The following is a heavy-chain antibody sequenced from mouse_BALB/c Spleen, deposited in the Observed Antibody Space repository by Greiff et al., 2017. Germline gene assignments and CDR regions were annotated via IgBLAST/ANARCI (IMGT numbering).Heavy chain of an antibody. CDR3: ASTMITGGFAY. D-gene: IGHD2-4*01. CDR1: GYTFTSYW. V-gene: IGHV1-7*01. CDR2: INPSTGYT. Sequence: QVHVKQSGAELAKPGASVKMSCKASGYTFTSYWMHWVKQRPGQGLEWIGYINPSTGYTEYNQKFKDKATLTADKSSSTAYMQLSSLTSEDSAVYYCASTMITGGFAYWGQGTLVTVSA. J-gene: IGHJ3*01.